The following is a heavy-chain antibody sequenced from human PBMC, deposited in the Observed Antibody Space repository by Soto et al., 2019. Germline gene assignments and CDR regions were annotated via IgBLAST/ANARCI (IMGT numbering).Heavy chain of an antibody. V-gene: IGHV3-30*18. CDR3: AKEKGISGKTFSSSTFDL. CDR1: GFTLSSYG. D-gene: IGHD1-20*01. CDR2: ISYDGSNQ. J-gene: IGHJ4*02. Sequence: QVQLVESGGGVVQPGRSLTLSCAVSGFTLSSYGMHWVRQAPGKGLEWVAVISYDGSNQYYSDSVKGRFTLSRDNSKNMLYLQMNSQRTEDTAVYYCAKEKGISGKTFSSSTFDLWGQGTLVTVSS.